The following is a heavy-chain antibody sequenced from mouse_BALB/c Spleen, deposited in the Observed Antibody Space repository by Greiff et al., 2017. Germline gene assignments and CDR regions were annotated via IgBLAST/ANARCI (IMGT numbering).Heavy chain of an antibody. CDR2: ISSGGST. D-gene: IGHD2-4*01. CDR3: AKIYDYDDGFYFDY. J-gene: IGHJ2*01. CDR1: GFTFSSYA. V-gene: IGHV5-6-5*01. Sequence: EVKVEESGGGLVKPGGSLKLSCAASGFTFSSYAMSWVRQTPEKRLEWVASISSGGSTYYPDSVKGRFTISRDNARNILYLQMSSLRSEDTAMYYCAKIYDYDDGFYFDYWGQGTTLTVSS.